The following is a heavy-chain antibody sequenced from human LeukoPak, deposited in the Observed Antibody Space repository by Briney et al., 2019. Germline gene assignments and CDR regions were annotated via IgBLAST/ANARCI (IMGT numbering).Heavy chain of an antibody. J-gene: IGHJ6*02. D-gene: IGHD6-19*01. Sequence: GESLKISCKGSGYSFTSYWIGWVRQMPGKGLEWMGIIYPGDSDTRYSPSFQGQVTISADKSISTAYLQWSSLKASDTAMYYCARVAVAGTSGDYYYGMDVWGQGTTVTVSS. CDR3: ARVAVAGTSGDYYYGMDV. CDR1: GYSFTSYW. CDR2: IYPGDSDT. V-gene: IGHV5-51*01.